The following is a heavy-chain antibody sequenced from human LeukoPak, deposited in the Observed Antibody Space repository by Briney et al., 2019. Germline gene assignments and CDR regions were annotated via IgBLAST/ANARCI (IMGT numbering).Heavy chain of an antibody. D-gene: IGHD3-10*01. V-gene: IGHV4-59*08. CDR1: GGSISSYY. CDR3: ARHSGGYYYGSGSSNWFDP. J-gene: IGHJ5*02. CDR2: IYYSGST. Sequence: PSETLSLTCTVSGGSISSYYWSWIRQPSGKGLEWMGYIYYSGSTNYNPSLKSRVTISVDTSKNQFSLKLSSVTAADTAVYYCARHSGGYYYGSGSSNWFDPWGQGTLVTVSS.